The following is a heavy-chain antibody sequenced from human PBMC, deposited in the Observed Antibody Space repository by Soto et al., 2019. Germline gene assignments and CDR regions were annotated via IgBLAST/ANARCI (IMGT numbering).Heavy chain of an antibody. CDR1: GFTFSTYW. V-gene: IGHV3-7*05. Sequence: EVQLVESGGGLVQPEGSLRLSCTASGFTFSTYWMSWVRQAPGKGLEWVANIKQDGNEIHYVDSVKGRFTISRDNAKNSLSLHMDSLRDEDTAVYYWARDAGDAGLSWYYFDHWGQGTLVTVSA. CDR3: ARDAGDAGLSWYYFDH. CDR2: IKQDGNEI. J-gene: IGHJ4*02. D-gene: IGHD3-10*01.